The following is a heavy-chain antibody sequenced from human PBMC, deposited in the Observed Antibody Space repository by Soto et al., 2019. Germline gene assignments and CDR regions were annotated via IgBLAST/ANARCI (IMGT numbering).Heavy chain of an antibody. J-gene: IGHJ6*02. CDR1: GYTFTSYA. D-gene: IGHD1-26*01. CDR2: INAGNGNT. V-gene: IGHV1-3*01. CDR3: ARVVAGGLLRETYYYYGMDV. Sequence: ASVKVSCKASGYTFTSYAMHWVRQAPGQRLEWMGWINAGNGNTKYSQKFQGRVTITRDTSASTAYMELSSLRSEDTAVYYCARVVAGGLLRETYYYYGMDVWGQGTTVTVSS.